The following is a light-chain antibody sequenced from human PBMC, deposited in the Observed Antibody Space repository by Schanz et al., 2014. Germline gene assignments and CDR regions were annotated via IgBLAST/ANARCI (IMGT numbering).Light chain of an antibody. J-gene: IGKJ2*01. CDR3: QQYHDWPPFT. CDR2: GAS. V-gene: IGKV3-15*01. CDR1: QSVSSSY. Sequence: ENVLTQSPGTLSLSPGERGTLSCRASQSVSSSYLAWYQQKPGQAPRLLIYGASTRASGIPARFSGSGSGTEFTLTISSLQSEDFAVYYCQQYHDWPPFTFGQGTKLEIK.